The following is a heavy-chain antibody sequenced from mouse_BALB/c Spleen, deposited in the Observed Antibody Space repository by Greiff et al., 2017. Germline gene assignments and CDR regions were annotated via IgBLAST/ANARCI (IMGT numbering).Heavy chain of an antibody. CDR3: ARHKSSRRWFAY. CDR1: GFAFSSYD. D-gene: IGHD2-12*01. CDR2: ISSGGGST. V-gene: IGHV5-12-1*01. Sequence: EVKLVESGGGLVKPGGSLKLSCAASGFAFSSYDMSWVRQTPEKRLEWVAYISSGGGSTYYPDTVKGRFTISRDNAKNTLYLQMSSLKSEDTAMYYCARHKSSRRWFAYWGQGTLVTVSA. J-gene: IGHJ3*01.